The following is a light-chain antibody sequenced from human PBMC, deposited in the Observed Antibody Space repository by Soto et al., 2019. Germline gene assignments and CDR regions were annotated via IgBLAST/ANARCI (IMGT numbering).Light chain of an antibody. V-gene: IGKV1-27*01. CDR1: QGIRNY. J-gene: IGKJ5*01. CDR3: QKYNSAPPT. Sequence: DIQMTQSPSSLSASVGDRVTITCRASQGIRNYLAWYQQKPGKVPKLLIYAASTLQSGVPSRFSGSGSGTDFTLTISSLQPEDVATYYCQKYNSAPPTFGQGTRLEIK. CDR2: AAS.